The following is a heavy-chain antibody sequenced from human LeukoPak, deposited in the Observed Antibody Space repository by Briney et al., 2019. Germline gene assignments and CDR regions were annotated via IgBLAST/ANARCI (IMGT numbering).Heavy chain of an antibody. J-gene: IGHJ4*02. CDR2: IIPIFGTA. CDR1: GGTFSSYA. Sequence: GSSVKVSCKASGGTFSSYAISWVRQAPGQGLEWMGGIIPIFGTANYAQKFQGRVTITADKSTSTAYMELSSLRSEDTAVYYCARDVRGGGSCYSAFDYWGQGTLVTVSS. CDR3: ARDVRGGGSCYSAFDY. V-gene: IGHV1-69*06. D-gene: IGHD2-15*01.